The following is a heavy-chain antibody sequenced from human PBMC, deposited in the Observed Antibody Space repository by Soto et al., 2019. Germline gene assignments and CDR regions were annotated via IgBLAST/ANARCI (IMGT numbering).Heavy chain of an antibody. CDR3: ARDGYYDSSGYYYYYNGMDV. J-gene: IGHJ6*02. D-gene: IGHD3-22*01. CDR2: IIPIFGTA. V-gene: IGHV1-69*01. CDR1: GGTFSSYA. Sequence: QVQLVQSGAEVKKPGSSVKVSCKASGGTFSSYAISWVRQAPGQGLEWMGGIIPIFGTADYAQKFQGRVTITADESTSTAYMERSSLRSEDTAVYYCARDGYYDSSGYYYYYNGMDVWGQGTTVTVSS.